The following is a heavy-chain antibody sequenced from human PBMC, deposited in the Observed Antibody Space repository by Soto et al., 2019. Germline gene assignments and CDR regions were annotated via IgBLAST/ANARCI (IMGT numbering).Heavy chain of an antibody. J-gene: IGHJ1*01. CDR3: VKDESINWYSGHFRH. CDR1: GFTFDDYA. CDR2: INWNGGSI. D-gene: IGHD6-13*01. V-gene: IGHV3-9*01. Sequence: EVQLVESGGGLVQPGRSLRLSCAASGFTFDDYAMHWVRQVPGKGLEWVSGINWNGGSIGYGDSVKGRFAISRDNAKNSPHLQMNSLSAEDTAFYYCVKDESINWYSGHFRHWGQGTLVTVSS.